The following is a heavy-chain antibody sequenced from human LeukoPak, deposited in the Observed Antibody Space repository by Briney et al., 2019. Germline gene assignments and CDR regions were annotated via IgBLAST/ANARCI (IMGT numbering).Heavy chain of an antibody. CDR2: IGGSGSIT. D-gene: IGHD3-16*01. Sequence: GGSLRLSCVASGFTFNTYAMTWVRQAPGKGLEWVSAIGGSGSITYYTDSVKGRFTISRDNSKNTLYLQMNSLRAEDTAVYYCAKGPIMITFGGVGSGDYWGQGTLVTVSS. CDR3: AKGPIMITFGGVGSGDY. V-gene: IGHV3-23*01. J-gene: IGHJ4*02. CDR1: GFTFNTYA.